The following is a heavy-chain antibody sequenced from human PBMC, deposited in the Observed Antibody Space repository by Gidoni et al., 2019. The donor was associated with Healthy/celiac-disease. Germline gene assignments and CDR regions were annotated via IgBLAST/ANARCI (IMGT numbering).Heavy chain of an antibody. J-gene: IGHJ4*02. CDR2: IYYSGST. D-gene: IGHD4-17*01. CDR3: ASLDYGDYVLGYYFDY. Sequence: QLHLQESGPGLVKPSETLSLTCTVSGGSISSSSYYWGWIRHPPGKGLEWIGGIYYSGSTYYNPSLKSRVTIVVDTSKNQLSLKLSSVTAADTAVYYCASLDYGDYVLGYYFDYWGQGTLVTVSS. V-gene: IGHV4-39*01. CDR1: GGSISSSSYY.